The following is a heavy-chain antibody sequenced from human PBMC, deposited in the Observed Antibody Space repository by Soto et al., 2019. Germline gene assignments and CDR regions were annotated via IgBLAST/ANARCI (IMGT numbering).Heavy chain of an antibody. J-gene: IGHJ2*01. Sequence: EVQLVESGGGLVKPGGSLRLSCAASGFTFSSYSMNWVRQPPGKGLEWVSSISSSSSYIYYADSVKGRFPISRDNAQNSLYMQMNSLRAEDTAVYYCARFGHYWYFYLWGLGTLVTVSS. CDR2: ISSSSSYI. CDR1: GFTFSSYS. CDR3: ARFGHYWYFYL. V-gene: IGHV3-21*01. D-gene: IGHD3-10*01.